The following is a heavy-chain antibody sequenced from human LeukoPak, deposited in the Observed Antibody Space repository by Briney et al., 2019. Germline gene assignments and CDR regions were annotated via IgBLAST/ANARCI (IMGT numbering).Heavy chain of an antibody. V-gene: IGHV1-69*04. J-gene: IGHJ4*02. D-gene: IGHD3-10*01. CDR1: GGTFSSYA. CDR2: IIPILGIA. CDR3: ARTLQNDYYGSGGYFYFDY. Sequence: SVKVSCKASGGTFSSYAISWVRQAPGQGLEWMGRIIPILGIANYAQKFQGRVTITADKSTSTAYMELSSLRSEDTAVYYCARTLQNDYYGSGGYFYFDYWGQGTLVTVSS.